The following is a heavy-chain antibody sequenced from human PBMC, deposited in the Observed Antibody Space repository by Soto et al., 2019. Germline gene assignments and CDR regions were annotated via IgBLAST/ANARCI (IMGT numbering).Heavy chain of an antibody. D-gene: IGHD3-16*01. CDR2: IIPIFGTA. CDR1: GGTFSSYA. CDR3: ATNTVTTNYAYVWGSLNSDD. V-gene: IGHV1-69*13. J-gene: IGHJ4*02. Sequence: GASVKGSCKASGGTFSSYAISWVRQAPEQGLEWMGGIIPIFGTANYAQKFQGRVTITADESTSTAYMELSSLRSEDTAVYYCATNTVTTNYAYVWGSLNSDDGGQ.